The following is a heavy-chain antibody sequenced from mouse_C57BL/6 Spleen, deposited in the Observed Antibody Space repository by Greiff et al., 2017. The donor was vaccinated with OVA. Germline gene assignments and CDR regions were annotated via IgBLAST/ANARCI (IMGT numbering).Heavy chain of an antibody. Sequence: QVQLQQPGAELVKPGASVKLSCKASGYTFTSYWMQWVKQRPGQGLEWIGEIDPSDSYTNYNQKFKGKATLTVDTSSSTAYMQLSSLTSEDSAVYYGARFDYDGFDYWGQGTTLTVSS. CDR2: IDPSDSYT. D-gene: IGHD2-4*01. CDR1: GYTFTSYW. J-gene: IGHJ2*01. CDR3: ARFDYDGFDY. V-gene: IGHV1-50*01.